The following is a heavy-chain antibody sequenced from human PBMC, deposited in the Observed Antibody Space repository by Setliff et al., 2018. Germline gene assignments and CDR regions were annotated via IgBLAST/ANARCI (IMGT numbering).Heavy chain of an antibody. V-gene: IGHV4-59*08. CDR1: GGSISSHY. D-gene: IGHD2-15*01. CDR3: ARHEEGYCDGGSCPYYFDY. CDR2: IYHSGDA. J-gene: IGHJ4*02. Sequence: SETLSLTCTVSGGSISSHYWSWIRQPPGKGLEWIGYIYHSGDARYNLSLKSRVTISVDTSKNQFSLKLSSVTAADTAVYYCARHEEGYCDGGSCPYYFDYWGQGTRVT.